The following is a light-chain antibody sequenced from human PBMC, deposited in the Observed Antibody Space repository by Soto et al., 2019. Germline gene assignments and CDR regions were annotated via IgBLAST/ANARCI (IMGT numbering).Light chain of an antibody. V-gene: IGKV3-11*01. CDR3: QQRSNWPIT. CDR2: DAS. J-gene: IGKJ5*01. Sequence: IVMTKSRASLSLSPVESDTVSCRASQSVSSYLAWYQQKPGQAPRLLIYDASNRATGIPARFSGSGSGTDFTLTISSLEPEDFAVYYCQQRSNWPITFGQGTRLEIK. CDR1: QSVSSY.